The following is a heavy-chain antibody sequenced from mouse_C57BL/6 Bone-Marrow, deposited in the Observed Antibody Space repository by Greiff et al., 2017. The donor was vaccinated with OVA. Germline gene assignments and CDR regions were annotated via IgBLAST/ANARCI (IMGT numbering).Heavy chain of an antibody. Sequence: VKLVESGAELARPGASVKLSCKASGYTFTSYGISWVKQRTGQGLEWIGEIYPRSGNTYYNEKFKGKATLTADKSSSTAYMELRSLTSEDSAVYFCAREDYDGDYYAMDYWGQGTSVTVSS. V-gene: IGHV1-81*01. J-gene: IGHJ4*01. D-gene: IGHD2-4*01. CDR3: AREDYDGDYYAMDY. CDR2: IYPRSGNT. CDR1: GYTFTSYG.